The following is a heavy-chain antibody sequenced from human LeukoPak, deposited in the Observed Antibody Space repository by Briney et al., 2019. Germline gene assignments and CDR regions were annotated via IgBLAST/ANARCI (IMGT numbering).Heavy chain of an antibody. J-gene: IGHJ6*03. CDR2: ISSSGSTI. V-gene: IGHV3-11*01. CDR1: GFTFSDYY. D-gene: IGHD4-17*01. Sequence: GSLRLSCAASGFTFSDYYMSWIRQAPGKGLEWVSYISSSGSTIYYAGSVKGRFTISRDNAKNSLYLQMNSLRAEDTAVYYCAREYQGSWLTVTTLNYYYYYMDVWGKGTTVTISS. CDR3: AREYQGSWLTVTTLNYYYYYMDV.